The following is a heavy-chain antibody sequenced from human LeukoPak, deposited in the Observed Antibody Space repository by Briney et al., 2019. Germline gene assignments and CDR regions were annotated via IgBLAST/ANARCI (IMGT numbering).Heavy chain of an antibody. CDR2: VSYDGNNK. D-gene: IGHD3-10*01. CDR1: GFTFSSYA. Sequence: PGRSLRLSCAASGFTFSSYALHWVRQPPGKGLEWVAVVSYDGNNKFYADSVKGRFTISRDNSKNTLYLQMNSLRVEDTAVYYCARDRYCGSGSYYIDYWGQGTLVTVSS. CDR3: ARDRYCGSGSYYIDY. V-gene: IGHV3-30*04. J-gene: IGHJ4*02.